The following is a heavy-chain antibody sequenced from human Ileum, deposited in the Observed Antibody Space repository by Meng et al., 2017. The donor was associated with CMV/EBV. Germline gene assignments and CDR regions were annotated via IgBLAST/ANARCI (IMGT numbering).Heavy chain of an antibody. V-gene: IGHV3-21*01. Sequence: GESLKISCEAFGFTVSTNYMTWVRQAPGKGLEWVSSISSSSSYIYYADSVKGRFTISRDNAKNSLYLQMNSLRAEDTAVYYCATHSPIAAAGRTSHYWGQGTLVTVSS. CDR1: GFTVSTNY. CDR2: ISSSSSYI. D-gene: IGHD6-13*01. CDR3: ATHSPIAAAGRTSHY. J-gene: IGHJ4*02.